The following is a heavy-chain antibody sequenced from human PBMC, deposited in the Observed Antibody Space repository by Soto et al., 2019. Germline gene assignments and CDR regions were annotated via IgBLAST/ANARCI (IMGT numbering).Heavy chain of an antibody. V-gene: IGHV1-18*01. CDR3: AREESSDYGDYSSWFDP. Sequence: APVKLSCKASGYSFTIDLISRVRMTTGQGLEWMGWISAYNGNTNYAQKLQGRVTMTTDTSTSTAYMELRSLRSDDTAVYYCAREESSDYGDYSSWFDPWGQGTLVTVSS. J-gene: IGHJ5*02. CDR1: GYSFTIDL. CDR2: ISAYNGNT. D-gene: IGHD4-17*01.